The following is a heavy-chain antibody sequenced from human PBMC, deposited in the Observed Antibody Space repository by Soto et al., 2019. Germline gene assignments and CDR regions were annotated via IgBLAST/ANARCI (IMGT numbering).Heavy chain of an antibody. Sequence: ASVTVSCKTSGYTFAAFFIHWIRQAPGQGLEWMGWINPTSGATVSAQKFQDRVTMTRDTSISTAYMELRGLKSDDTAVYYCTRDPDYGDYWGYFFDYWGQGTPVTVSS. D-gene: IGHD4-17*01. V-gene: IGHV1-2*02. J-gene: IGHJ4*02. CDR2: INPTSGAT. CDR3: TRDPDYGDYWGYFFDY. CDR1: GYTFAAFF.